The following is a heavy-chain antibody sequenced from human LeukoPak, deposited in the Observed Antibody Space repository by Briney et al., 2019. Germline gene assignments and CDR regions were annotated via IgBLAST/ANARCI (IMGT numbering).Heavy chain of an antibody. CDR1: GFTVSSNY. V-gene: IGHV3-53*01. CDR3: ATTSREYGRGTYFDY. CDR2: IYSGGST. D-gene: IGHD1-1*01. Sequence: GGSLRLSRAASGFTVSSNYMSWVRQAPGKGLEWVSVIYSGGSTYYADSVKGRFTISRDNSKNTLYLQMNSLRAEDTAVYYCATTSREYGRGTYFDYWGQGTLVTVSS. J-gene: IGHJ4*02.